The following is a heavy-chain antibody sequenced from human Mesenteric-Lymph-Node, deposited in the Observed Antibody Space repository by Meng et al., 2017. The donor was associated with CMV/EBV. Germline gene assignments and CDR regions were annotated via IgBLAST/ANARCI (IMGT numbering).Heavy chain of an antibody. CDR1: GGSFGNQA. CDR2: ITPMFNAA. V-gene: IGHV1-69*01. J-gene: IGHJ4*02. CDR3: ATEHYPHSGYYDY. D-gene: IGHD2-15*01. Sequence: WKASGGSFGNQALSWIRQATGEGAEWMGGITPMFNAANYAQKFQGRVSITADESTSTAYMVLTSLTSEDTAMYYCATEHYPHSGYYDYWGQGTLVTVSS.